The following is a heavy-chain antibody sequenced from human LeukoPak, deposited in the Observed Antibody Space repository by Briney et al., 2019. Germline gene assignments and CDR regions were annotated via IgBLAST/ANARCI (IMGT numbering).Heavy chain of an antibody. CDR3: ATIGDCTNADCYGGWFDP. CDR2: ISGSGDIT. V-gene: IGHV3-23*01. CDR1: GFTFSNYA. D-gene: IGHD2-8*01. J-gene: IGHJ5*02. Sequence: PGGSLRLSCAASGFTFSNYAMRWVRQAPGKGLEWVSGISGSGDITYYADSVKGRFTISRDNSKTTLYLQMNSLRAEETAVYYCATIGDCTNADCYGGWFDPWGQGKLVTVSP.